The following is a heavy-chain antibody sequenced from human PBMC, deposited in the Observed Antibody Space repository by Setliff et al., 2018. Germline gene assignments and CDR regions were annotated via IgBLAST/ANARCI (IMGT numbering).Heavy chain of an antibody. J-gene: IGHJ3*02. CDR3: ATTRDDSSGYLLGIFAFDI. Sequence: GASVKVSCKASGGTFSSYAISWVRQAPGQGLEWMGGIIPIFGTANYAQKFQGRVTITTDESTSTAYMELSSLRSEDTAVYYCATTRDDSSGYLLGIFAFDIWGQGTMVTVSS. CDR2: IIPIFGTA. CDR1: GGTFSSYA. D-gene: IGHD3-22*01. V-gene: IGHV1-69*05.